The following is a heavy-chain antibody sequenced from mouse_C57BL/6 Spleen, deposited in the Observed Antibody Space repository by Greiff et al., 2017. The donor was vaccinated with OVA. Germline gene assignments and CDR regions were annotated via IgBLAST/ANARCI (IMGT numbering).Heavy chain of an antibody. D-gene: IGHD1-1*01. CDR2: ISYDGSN. Sequence: ESGPGLVKPSQSLSLTCSVTGYSITSGYYWNWIRQFPGNKLEWMGYISYDGSNNYNPSLKNRISITRDTSKNQFFLKLNSVTTEDTATYYCARAGYGSSYVWWYFDVWGTGTTVTVSS. J-gene: IGHJ1*03. CDR3: ARAGYGSSYVWWYFDV. V-gene: IGHV3-6*01. CDR1: GYSITSGYY.